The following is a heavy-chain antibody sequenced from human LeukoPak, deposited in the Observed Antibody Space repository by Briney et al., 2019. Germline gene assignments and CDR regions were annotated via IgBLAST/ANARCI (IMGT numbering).Heavy chain of an antibody. D-gene: IGHD1-26*01. J-gene: IGHJ6*04. CDR1: GFTFSGSA. V-gene: IGHV3-73*01. CDR2: IRSKANSYAT. CDR3: TTLVGASFV. Sequence: GGSLRLSCAASGFTFSGSAMHWVRQASGKGLEWVGRIRSKANSYATAYAASVKGRFTISRDDSKNTAYLQMNSLKTEDTAVYYCTTLVGASFVWGKGTTVTVSS.